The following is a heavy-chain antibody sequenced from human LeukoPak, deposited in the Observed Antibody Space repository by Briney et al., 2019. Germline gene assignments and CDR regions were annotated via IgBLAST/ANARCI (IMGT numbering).Heavy chain of an antibody. CDR3: ARDIVATRNNWFDP. J-gene: IGHJ5*02. CDR2: INSDGSST. Sequence: GSLRLSCAASGFTFSSYWMHWVRQAPGKGLVWVSRINSDGSSTSYADSVKGRFTISRDNAKNTLYLQMNSLRAEDAAVYYCARDIVATRNNWFDPWGQGTLVTVSS. CDR1: GFTFSSYW. D-gene: IGHD5-12*01. V-gene: IGHV3-74*01.